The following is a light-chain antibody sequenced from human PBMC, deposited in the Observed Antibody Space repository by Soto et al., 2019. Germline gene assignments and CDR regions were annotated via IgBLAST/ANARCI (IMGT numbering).Light chain of an antibody. CDR1: SSDVGGYNY. Sequence: QSVLTQPPSASGSPGQSVTISCTGTSSDVGGYNYVSWYQQHPGKAPKLMIYEVTKRPSGVPDRFSGSKSGNTASLTVSGLQAEDAADYYCSSYAGSLYVFGTGTKLTVL. CDR2: EVT. J-gene: IGLJ1*01. CDR3: SSYAGSLYV. V-gene: IGLV2-8*01.